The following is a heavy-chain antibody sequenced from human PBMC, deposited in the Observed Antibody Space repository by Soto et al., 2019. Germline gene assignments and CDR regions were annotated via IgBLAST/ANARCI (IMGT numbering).Heavy chain of an antibody. CDR2: IYHSGST. J-gene: IGHJ6*04. V-gene: IGHV4-4*02. CDR1: GGSISSSNW. CDR3: ARVLSLSSSSYYYYGMDV. D-gene: IGHD6-6*01. Sequence: QVQLQESGPGLVKPSGTLSLTCAVSGGSISSSNWWSWVRQPPRKGLPWFGEIYHSGSTNYNPSLKHRVTISVYKSNNQFSLKLSSVTAADTAVYYCARVLSLSSSSYYYYGMDVWGEGTTVTFSS.